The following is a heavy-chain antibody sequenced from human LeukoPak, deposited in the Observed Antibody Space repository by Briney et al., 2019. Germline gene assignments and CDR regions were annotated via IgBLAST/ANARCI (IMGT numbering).Heavy chain of an antibody. CDR2: ISSNGGST. Sequence: GGSLRLSCAASGFTFSSYAMHWVRQAPGKGLEYVSAISSNGGSTNYANSVKGRFTISRDNSKNTMYLQMGSLRAEDTAVYYCAELGITMIGGVWGKGTTVTISS. D-gene: IGHD3-10*02. V-gene: IGHV3-64*01. CDR3: AELGITMIGGV. CDR1: GFTFSSYA. J-gene: IGHJ6*04.